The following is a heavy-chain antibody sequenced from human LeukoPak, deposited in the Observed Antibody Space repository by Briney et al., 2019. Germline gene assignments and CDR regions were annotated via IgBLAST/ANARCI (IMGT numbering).Heavy chain of an antibody. CDR2: IRKDGNEM. J-gene: IGHJ4*02. D-gene: IGHD6-13*01. CDR1: GFTFNTYW. CDR3: GKAAAGTYDY. V-gene: IGHV3-7*01. Sequence: GRPLRLSCPPSGFTFNTYWMSWIRQAPGKGREWVANIRKDGNEMFYVNSVKGRFTISRDNAKNSLFLQMNSLRAEDTAVYYCGKAAAGTYDYWGQGTLVTVSS.